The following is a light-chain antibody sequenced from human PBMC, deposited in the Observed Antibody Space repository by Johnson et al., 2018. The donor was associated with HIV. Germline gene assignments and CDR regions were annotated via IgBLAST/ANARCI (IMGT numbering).Light chain of an antibody. CDR1: SSNIGNNY. CDR3: ATWARSLSAVGV. V-gene: IGLV1-51*02. CDR2: ENT. Sequence: QSVLTQPPSVSAAPGQKVTISCSGSSSNIGNNYVSWYQHLPGTAPKLLIYENTKRPSGVPDRFSGPKSGSSATLRITGLHTGDEADYDCATWARSLSAVGVFGTGTKVTVL. J-gene: IGLJ1*01.